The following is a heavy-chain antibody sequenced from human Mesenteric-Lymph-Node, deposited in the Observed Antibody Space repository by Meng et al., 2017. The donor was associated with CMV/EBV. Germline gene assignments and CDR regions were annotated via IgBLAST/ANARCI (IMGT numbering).Heavy chain of an antibody. V-gene: IGHV2-26*01. CDR3: ALISGFSSTWFDY. D-gene: IGHD2-2*01. CDR1: GFSLSDARMA. CDR2: IFSDDKK. Sequence: SGPTLVKPTETLTLTCTASGFSLSDARMAVSWIRQPPGKALEWLAHIFSDDKKSYSTSLKSRLTISKDTSTSQVVLTMTNMDPEDTATYFCALISGFSSTWFDYWGQGALVTVPQ. J-gene: IGHJ4*02.